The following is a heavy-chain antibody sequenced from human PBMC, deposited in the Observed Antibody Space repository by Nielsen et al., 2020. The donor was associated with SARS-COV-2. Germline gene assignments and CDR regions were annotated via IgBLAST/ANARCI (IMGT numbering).Heavy chain of an antibody. CDR3: ARAIINSSDYYYKAFDI. V-gene: IGHV4-39*07. Sequence: SETLSLTCTVSGGSISSSSSYWGWIRQPPGKGLEWITNIYYTGGTFSSPSLKSRVTISIDTSKNQFSLKLSSVTAADTAVYYCARAIINSSDYYYKAFDIWGQGTMVTVSS. D-gene: IGHD3-22*01. CDR1: GGSISSSSSY. CDR2: IYYTGGT. J-gene: IGHJ3*02.